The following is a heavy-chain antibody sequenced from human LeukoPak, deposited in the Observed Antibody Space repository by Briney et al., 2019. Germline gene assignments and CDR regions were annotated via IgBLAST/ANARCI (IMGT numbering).Heavy chain of an antibody. Sequence: GGSLRLSCAASGFTFSSYAMSWVRQAPGKGLAWVSAISGSGGSTYYADSVKGRFTVSRDNSKNTLYLQTNSLRAEDTAVYYCAKGRRYGDYYFDYWGQGTLVTVSS. V-gene: IGHV3-23*01. CDR1: GFTFSSYA. J-gene: IGHJ4*02. CDR3: AKGRRYGDYYFDY. D-gene: IGHD4-17*01. CDR2: ISGSGGST.